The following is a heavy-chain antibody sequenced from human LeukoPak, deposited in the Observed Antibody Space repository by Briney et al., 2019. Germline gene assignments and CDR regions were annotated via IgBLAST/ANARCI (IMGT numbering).Heavy chain of an antibody. Sequence: PSETLSLTCTVSGVSISSYYWSWLRQPPGKGLEWLGYIYYSGSTNYNPSLKSRVTISVDTSKDQFSLKLSSVTAADTAVYYCARGDYGDHNYYYYGMDVWGQGTTVTVSS. CDR2: IYYSGST. V-gene: IGHV4-59*01. CDR3: ARGDYGDHNYYYYGMDV. CDR1: GVSISSYY. J-gene: IGHJ6*02. D-gene: IGHD4-17*01.